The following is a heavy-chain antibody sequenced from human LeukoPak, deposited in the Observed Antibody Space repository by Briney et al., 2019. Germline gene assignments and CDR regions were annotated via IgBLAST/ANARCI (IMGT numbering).Heavy chain of an antibody. CDR3: ARGPSDTMIAAEDY. Sequence: NPSETLSLTCTVSGGSISSYYWSWIRQPPGKGLEWIGYIYYSGSTNYNPSLKSRVTISVDTSKNQFSLKLSSVTAADTAVYYCARGPSDTMIAAEDYWGQGTLVTVSS. CDR1: GGSISSYY. V-gene: IGHV4-59*12. D-gene: IGHD3-22*01. CDR2: IYYSGST. J-gene: IGHJ4*02.